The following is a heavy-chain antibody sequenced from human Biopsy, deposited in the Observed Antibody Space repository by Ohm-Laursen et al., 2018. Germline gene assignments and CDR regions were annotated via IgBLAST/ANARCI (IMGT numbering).Heavy chain of an antibody. CDR1: GGSVSSYVAY. Sequence: GTLSLTCPVSGGSVSSYVAYWAWIRQPPGKGLESIGSIFYSGITYYNPSLQSRVTMSVDTSKNQFSLNLTSVTAADTAVYYCARHPTGFWFDPWGQGTLVIVSS. CDR3: ARHPTGFWFDP. J-gene: IGHJ5*02. CDR2: IFYSGIT. V-gene: IGHV4-39*01.